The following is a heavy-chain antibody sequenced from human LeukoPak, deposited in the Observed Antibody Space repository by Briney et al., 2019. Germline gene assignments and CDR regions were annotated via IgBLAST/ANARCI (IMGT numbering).Heavy chain of an antibody. V-gene: IGHV3-74*01. D-gene: IGHD3-10*01. CDR3: ARDMYYGSGILDD. Sequence: GGSLRLSCAASGFTFSSYWMHWVRQAPGKGLVWVSRINSEGSSTNYADSVKGRFTISRDNAKNTLYLQMNSLRAEDTAVYYCARDMYYGSGILDDWGQGTLVTVSS. CDR2: INSEGSST. CDR1: GFTFSSYW. J-gene: IGHJ4*02.